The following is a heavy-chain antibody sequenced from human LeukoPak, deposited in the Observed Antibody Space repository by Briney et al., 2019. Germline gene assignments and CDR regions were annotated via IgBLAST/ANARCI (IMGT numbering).Heavy chain of an antibody. CDR3: ARGQKGIRFLEWLSSYYFDY. D-gene: IGHD3-3*01. J-gene: IGHJ4*02. Sequence: SETLSLTCAVYGGSFSGYYWSWIRQPPGKGLEWIGEINHSGSTNYNPSLKSRVTISVDTSKNQFSLKLSPVTAADTAVYYCARGQKGIRFLEWLSSYYFDYWGQGTLVTVSS. V-gene: IGHV4-34*01. CDR2: INHSGST. CDR1: GGSFSGYY.